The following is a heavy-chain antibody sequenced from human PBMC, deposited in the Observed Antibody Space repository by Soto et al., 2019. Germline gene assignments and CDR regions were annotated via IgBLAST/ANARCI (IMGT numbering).Heavy chain of an antibody. CDR1: GGSLSGYY. V-gene: IGHV4-34*01. J-gene: IGHJ4*02. CDR2: ITPGGSA. Sequence: QVQLQQRGAGLLKPSETLSLTCGVYGGSLSGYYWSWISQLPGKGLEWIGEITPGGSAAYHPSLRRRAAISLDTSKNQISLEMNSVTVADTGVYYCARGGGWRWTPPWGQGTLVTVSS. CDR3: ARGGGWRWTPP. D-gene: IGHD3-3*01.